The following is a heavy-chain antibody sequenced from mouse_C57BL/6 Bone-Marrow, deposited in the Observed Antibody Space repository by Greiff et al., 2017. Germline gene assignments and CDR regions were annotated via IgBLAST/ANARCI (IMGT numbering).Heavy chain of an antibody. Sequence: EVKLQESGPGLVKPSQSLSLTCSVTGYSITSGYYWNWIRQFPGNKLEWMGYISYDGSNNYNPSLKNRISITRDTSKNQFVLKLNSVTTEDTATYYCARGVVGWYFDVWGTGTTVTVSS. V-gene: IGHV3-6*01. J-gene: IGHJ1*03. CDR3: ARGVVGWYFDV. CDR1: GYSITSGYY. CDR2: ISYDGSN. D-gene: IGHD1-1*01.